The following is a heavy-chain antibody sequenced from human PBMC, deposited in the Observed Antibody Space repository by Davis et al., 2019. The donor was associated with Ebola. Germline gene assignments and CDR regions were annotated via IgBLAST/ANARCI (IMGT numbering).Heavy chain of an antibody. Sequence: GESLKISCAASGFTFSSYSMNWVRQAPGKGLEWVSSISSSSSYIYYADSVKGRFSISRDNSKNTLLLQMNGLRAEDTAVYYCAAEGRSSRPGYWGQGTLVTVSS. V-gene: IGHV3-21*04. D-gene: IGHD3-10*01. J-gene: IGHJ4*02. CDR2: ISSSSSYI. CDR1: GFTFSSYS. CDR3: AAEGRSSRPGY.